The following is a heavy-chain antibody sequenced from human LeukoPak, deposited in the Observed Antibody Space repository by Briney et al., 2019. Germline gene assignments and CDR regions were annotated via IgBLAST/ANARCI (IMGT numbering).Heavy chain of an antibody. CDR3: ARDRGYSSGSRSYYFDY. V-gene: IGHV4-4*07. CDR1: GGSISSYY. J-gene: IGHJ4*02. CDR2: IYTSGST. Sequence: SETLSLTCTVSGGSISSYYWRWIRQPAGKGLEWIGRIYTSGSTNYNPSLKSRVTVSVDTSKNQFSLKLSSVTAADTAVYYCARDRGYSSGSRSYYFDYWGQGTLVTVSS. D-gene: IGHD6-19*01.